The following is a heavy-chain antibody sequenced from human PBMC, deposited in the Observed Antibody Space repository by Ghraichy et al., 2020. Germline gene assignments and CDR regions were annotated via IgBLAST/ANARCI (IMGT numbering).Heavy chain of an antibody. D-gene: IGHD3-3*01. CDR2: IYYSGNT. V-gene: IGHV4-30-4*01. Sequence: SETLSHTCTVSGGSIRTSGDYYWSWIRQPSGKGLEWIGYIYYSGNTWYNPSLKSRVSMSVDTSKNQFSLKLTSVTAADTAVYFCARERVTWSGSHRGMDLWGQGTTVTVSS. CDR3: ARERVTWSGSHRGMDL. CDR1: GGSIRTSGDYY. J-gene: IGHJ6*02.